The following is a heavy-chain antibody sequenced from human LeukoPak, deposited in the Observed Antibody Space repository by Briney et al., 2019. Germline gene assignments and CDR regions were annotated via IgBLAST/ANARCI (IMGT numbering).Heavy chain of an antibody. CDR2: ISPSGGGT. CDR3: ARCYSGYDYGPVC. D-gene: IGHD5-12*01. Sequence: ASVKVSCKASGYIISSYYIHWVRQAPGQGLEWMGIISPSGGGTSYAQRFQGRVSVARDTSTNTVYMELSGLRSEDTAIYYCARCYSGYDYGPVCWGQGTLVTVSS. CDR1: GYIISSYY. V-gene: IGHV1-46*01. J-gene: IGHJ4*02.